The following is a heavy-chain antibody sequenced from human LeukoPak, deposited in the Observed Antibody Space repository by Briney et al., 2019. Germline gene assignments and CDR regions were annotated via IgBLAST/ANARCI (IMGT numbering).Heavy chain of an antibody. D-gene: IGHD3-3*01. CDR3: ARWGTLRFLEWLLTSDAFDI. J-gene: IGHJ3*02. V-gene: IGHV1-2*02. CDR1: GYTFTGYY. CDR2: INPNSGGT. Sequence: AASVKVSCKASGYTFTGYYMHWVRQAPGQGLEWMVWINPNSGGTNYAQKFQGRVTMTRDTSISTAYMELSRLRSDDTAVYYCARWGTLRFLEWLLTSDAFDIWGQGIMVTVSS.